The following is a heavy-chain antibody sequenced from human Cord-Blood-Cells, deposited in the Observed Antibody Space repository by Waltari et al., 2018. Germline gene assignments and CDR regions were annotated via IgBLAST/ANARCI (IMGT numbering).Heavy chain of an antibody. J-gene: IGHJ6*03. Sequence: QVQLVQSGAEVKKPGASVKVSCKASGYTFTSYGISWVRQAPGQGLEWMGWISAYNGNTHYAQKLQGRVTMTTDTATSTAYMERRSLRSDDTAVYYCARAGVVIIPYYYYYMDVWGKGTTVTVSS. CDR1: GYTFTSYG. V-gene: IGHV1-18*01. CDR3: ARAGVVIIPYYYYYMDV. D-gene: IGHD3-3*01. CDR2: ISAYNGNT.